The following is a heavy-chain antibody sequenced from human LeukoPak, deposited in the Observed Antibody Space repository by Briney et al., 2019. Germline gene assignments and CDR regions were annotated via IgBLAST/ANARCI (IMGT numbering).Heavy chain of an antibody. CDR3: AEYVRNSGTYYFDY. CDR2: VYNSGTT. Sequence: PSETLSLTCTVSGGFLISHYWTWIRQPPGKELEWIGYVYNSGTTNYNPSLKSRVTISADTSKNQFSLNLYSVTPADTAVYYCAEYVRNSGTYYFDYWGQGTPVTVSS. D-gene: IGHD1-26*01. V-gene: IGHV4-59*11. J-gene: IGHJ4*02. CDR1: GGFLISHY.